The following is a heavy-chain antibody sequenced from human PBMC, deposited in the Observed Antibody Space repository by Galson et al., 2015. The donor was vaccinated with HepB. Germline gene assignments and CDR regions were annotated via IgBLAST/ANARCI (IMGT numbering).Heavy chain of an antibody. CDR1: GGSISSSSYY. V-gene: IGHV4-39*01. CDR3: ARHSRIFGVFDY. Sequence: ETLSLTCTVSGGSISSSSYYWGWIRQPPGKGLEWIGSIYYSGSTYYNPSLKSRVTISVDTSKNQFSLKLSSVTAADTAVYYCARHSRIFGVFDYWGQGTLVTVSS. D-gene: IGHD2/OR15-2a*01. CDR2: IYYSGST. J-gene: IGHJ4*02.